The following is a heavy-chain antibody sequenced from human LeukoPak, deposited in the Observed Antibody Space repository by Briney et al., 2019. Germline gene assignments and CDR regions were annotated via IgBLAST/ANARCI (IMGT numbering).Heavy chain of an antibody. V-gene: IGHV3-21*01. CDR2: ISSGSTNI. CDR3: AGVGGYCSSVSNCYGDY. J-gene: IGHJ4*02. D-gene: IGHD2-2*03. CDR1: GFTFSIYS. Sequence: GGSLRLSCAASGFTFSIYSMNWVRQAPGKGLEWVSCISSGSTNIYYADSLRGRFTISRDNAKNSLYLQMNSLRAEDTAVYYCAGVGGYCSSVSNCYGDYWGQGTLVTVSS.